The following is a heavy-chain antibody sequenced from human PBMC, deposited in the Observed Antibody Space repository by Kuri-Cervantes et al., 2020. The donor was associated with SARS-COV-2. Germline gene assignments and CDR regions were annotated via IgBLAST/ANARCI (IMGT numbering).Heavy chain of an antibody. V-gene: IGHV1-18*01. CDR3: ARDRIAAAGFSCQEY. J-gene: IGHJ4*02. CDR1: GYTFTSYG. CDR2: ISAYNGNT. Sequence: ASVNISRKSSGYTFTSYGISLVRQAPGQGLEWMGWISAYNGNTNYAQKLQGRVTMTTYTSTSTAYMELRSLRSDDTAVYYCARDRIAAAGFSCQEYWGQGTLVTVSS. D-gene: IGHD6-13*01.